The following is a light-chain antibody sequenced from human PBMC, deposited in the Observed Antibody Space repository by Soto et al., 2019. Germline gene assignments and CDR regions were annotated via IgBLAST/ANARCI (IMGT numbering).Light chain of an antibody. V-gene: IGKV3-11*01. J-gene: IGKJ3*01. CDR2: DAS. Sequence: EILLTQSPATLCLSPGERATLSCRASQSVSSYLAWYQQNPGQAPRLLIYDASNRATGIPARFSGSGSGTDFTLTISSLEPEDFAVYYCQQRSNWPRTFGPGTKVDIK. CDR3: QQRSNWPRT. CDR1: QSVSSY.